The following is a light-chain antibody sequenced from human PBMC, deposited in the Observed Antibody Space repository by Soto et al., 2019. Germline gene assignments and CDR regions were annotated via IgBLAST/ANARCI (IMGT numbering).Light chain of an antibody. Sequence: QSALTQSPSASGSPGQSVAISCTGTSSDIGGYNYVSWYQIHPGKAPKLMIYEVNKRPSGVPDRFSGSKSGNTASLIVSGLQAEDEADYYCSSYAASNMGVFGGGTKLTVL. CDR2: EVN. CDR3: SSYAASNMGV. V-gene: IGLV2-8*01. J-gene: IGLJ2*01. CDR1: SSDIGGYNY.